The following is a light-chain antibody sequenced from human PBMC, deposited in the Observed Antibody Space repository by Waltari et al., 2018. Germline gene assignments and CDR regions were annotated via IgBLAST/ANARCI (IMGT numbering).Light chain of an antibody. J-gene: IGKJ2*01. CDR2: WAS. Sequence: DIVITQSPVSLAVSLSERATIRCRSSQSLLYTSDNRNYLAWYQFKPGQPPVLLLYWASTRASGVPGRFSGSGSGTDFTLTISSLQAEDVATYHCQQYYENPQTFGQGTKLEIK. CDR3: QQYYENPQT. V-gene: IGKV4-1*01. CDR1: QSLLYTSDNRNY.